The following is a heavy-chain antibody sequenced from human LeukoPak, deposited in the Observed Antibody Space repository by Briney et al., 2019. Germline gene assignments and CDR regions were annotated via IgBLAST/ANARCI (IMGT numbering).Heavy chain of an antibody. Sequence: SLKVSCKTSGYTFTGYYMHWVRQAPGQGLEWMGWINLNTSVTNYAQNFQGRVTMTSDTSISTAYMELSSLRSDDTAMYYCARAPMIVVVFPPRLDFWGQGTLVPVSS. D-gene: IGHD3-22*01. J-gene: IGHJ4*02. CDR3: ARAPMIVVVFPPRLDF. CDR1: GYTFTGYY. V-gene: IGHV1-2*02. CDR2: INLNTSVT.